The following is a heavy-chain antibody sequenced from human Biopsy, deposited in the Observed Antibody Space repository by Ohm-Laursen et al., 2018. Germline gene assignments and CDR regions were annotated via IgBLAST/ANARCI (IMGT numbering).Heavy chain of an antibody. Sequence: QTLTLTCSFSGFSLSARGMCVSWIRQAPGKALEWLARVYWDDYKDYSASLQTKLSISKDTSNDQVVLTVNNVDPADTATYYCARTPILIVSAGLVYRHRRHLQGMDVWGQGIAVTVS. J-gene: IGHJ6*02. D-gene: IGHD6-13*01. CDR1: GFSLSARGMC. CDR2: VYWDDYK. V-gene: IGHV2-70*11. CDR3: ARTPILIVSAGLVYRHRRHLQGMDV.